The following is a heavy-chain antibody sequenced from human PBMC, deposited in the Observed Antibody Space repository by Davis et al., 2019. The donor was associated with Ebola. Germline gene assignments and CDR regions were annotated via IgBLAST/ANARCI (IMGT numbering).Heavy chain of an antibody. CDR2: ISGSGGST. Sequence: GGSLRLPCAASGFTFSDYYMSWVRQAPGKGLEWVSAISGSGGSTYYADSVKGRFTISRDNSKNSLYLQMNSLRAEDTAVYYCARGPSTGNSFSYWGQGTLVTVSS. J-gene: IGHJ4*02. CDR1: GFTFSDYY. V-gene: IGHV3-23*01. CDR3: ARGPSTGNSFSY. D-gene: IGHD6-13*01.